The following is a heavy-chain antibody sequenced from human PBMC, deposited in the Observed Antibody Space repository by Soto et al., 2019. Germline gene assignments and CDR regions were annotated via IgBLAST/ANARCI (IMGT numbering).Heavy chain of an antibody. CDR1: GYSFTSYW. Sequence: GESLKISCKGPGYSFTSYWIGWVRQMPGKGPEWMGIIYPGDSDTRYSPSFQGQVTISADKSISTAYLQWSSLKASDTAMYYCARRYCSSTSCPTYDAFDIWGQGTMVTVSS. CDR3: ARRYCSSTSCPTYDAFDI. CDR2: IYPGDSDT. D-gene: IGHD2-2*01. J-gene: IGHJ3*02. V-gene: IGHV5-51*01.